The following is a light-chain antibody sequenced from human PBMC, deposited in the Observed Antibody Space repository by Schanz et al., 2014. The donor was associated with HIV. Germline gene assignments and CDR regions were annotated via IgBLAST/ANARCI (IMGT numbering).Light chain of an antibody. CDR3: CSYARRSTNVV. Sequence: QSVLTQPPSVSGAPGQRVTISCTGSSSNIGAGYDVHWYQQLPGRAPKLLISGNSNRPSGVPDRFSGSKSGNTASLTISGLQAEDEADYYCCSYARRSTNVVFGGGTKLTVL. V-gene: IGLV1-40*01. CDR1: SSNIGAGYD. J-gene: IGLJ2*01. CDR2: GNS.